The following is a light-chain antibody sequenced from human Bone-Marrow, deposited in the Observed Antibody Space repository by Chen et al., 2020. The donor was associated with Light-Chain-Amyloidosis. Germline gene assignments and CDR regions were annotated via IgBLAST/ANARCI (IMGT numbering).Light chain of an antibody. J-gene: IGLJ3*02. V-gene: IGLV3-21*02. CDR2: DDS. CDR3: QVWDRSSDRPV. CDR1: NIGSTS. Sequence: SYVLTQPSSVSVAPGQTATIACGGNNIGSTSVHWYQQTPGQAPLLVVDDDSDLPSEIPERLSGSNSVNTATLTISRVEAGDEADYYCQVWDRSSDRPVFGGGTKLTVL.